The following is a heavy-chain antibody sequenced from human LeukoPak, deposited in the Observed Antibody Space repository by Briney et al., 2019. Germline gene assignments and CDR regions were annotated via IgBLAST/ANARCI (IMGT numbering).Heavy chain of an antibody. D-gene: IGHD7-27*01. J-gene: IGHJ4*02. CDR2: IEPNSGGT. CDR3: ARDENWGPDY. CDR1: GYTFTGHY. V-gene: IGHV1-2*02. Sequence: GASVKVSCKASGYTFTGHYMHWIRQAPGQGLEWMGWIEPNSGGTHYAQNFQGRLTISRDTSISTAYMELSRLSSDGTAMYYCARDENWGPDYWGQGTLVTVSS.